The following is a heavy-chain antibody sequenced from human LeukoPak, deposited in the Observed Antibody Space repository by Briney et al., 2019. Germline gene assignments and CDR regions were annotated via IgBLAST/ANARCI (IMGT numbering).Heavy chain of an antibody. CDR3: ARGVRLNPLGRPSYYFGY. Sequence: AASVKVSCKASGGTFSSYAISWVRQAPGQGLEWMGGIIPIFGTANYAQKFQGRVTITTDESTSTAYMELSSLRSEDTAVYYCARGVRLNPLGRPSYYFGYWGQGTLVTVSS. V-gene: IGHV1-69*05. CDR2: IIPIFGTA. CDR1: GGTFSSYA. D-gene: IGHD1-26*01. J-gene: IGHJ4*02.